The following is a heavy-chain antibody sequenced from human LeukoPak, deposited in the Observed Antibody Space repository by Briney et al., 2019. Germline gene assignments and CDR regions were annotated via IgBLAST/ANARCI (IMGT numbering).Heavy chain of an antibody. D-gene: IGHD3-3*01. Sequence: GRSLRLSCAASGFTFSSYAMHWVRQAPGKGLEWVAVISYDGSNKYYADSVKGRFTTSRDNSKNTLYLQMNSLRAEDTAVYYCASDANDFWSGYPQPEITDYWGQGTLVTVSS. CDR2: ISYDGSNK. CDR3: ASDANDFWSGYPQPEITDY. J-gene: IGHJ4*02. V-gene: IGHV3-30-3*01. CDR1: GFTFSSYA.